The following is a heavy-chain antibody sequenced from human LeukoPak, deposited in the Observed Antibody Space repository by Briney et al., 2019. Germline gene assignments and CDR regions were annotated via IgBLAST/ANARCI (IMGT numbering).Heavy chain of an antibody. CDR1: GGSISSGGYY. Sequence: SETLSLTCTVSGGSISSGGYYWSWIRQHPGKGLEWIGYIYYSGSTYYNPSLKSRVTISVDTSKNQFSLKLSSVIAADTAVYYCARGKYYYDSSGYSNFDYWGQGTLVTVSS. D-gene: IGHD3-22*01. CDR2: IYYSGST. V-gene: IGHV4-31*03. CDR3: ARGKYYYDSSGYSNFDY. J-gene: IGHJ4*02.